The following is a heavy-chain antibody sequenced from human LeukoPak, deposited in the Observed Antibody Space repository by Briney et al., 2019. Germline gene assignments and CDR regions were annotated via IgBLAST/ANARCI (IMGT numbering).Heavy chain of an antibody. CDR1: GYTFTSYD. D-gene: IGHD3-22*01. J-gene: IGHJ5*02. V-gene: IGHV1-8*01. Sequence: ASVKVSCKASGYTFTSYDINWVRQATGQGLEWTGWMNPNSGNTGYAQKFQGRVTMTRNTSISTAYMELSSPRSEDTAVYYCARYYDSSGYYSAWGQGTLVTVSS. CDR3: ARYYDSSGYYSA. CDR2: MNPNSGNT.